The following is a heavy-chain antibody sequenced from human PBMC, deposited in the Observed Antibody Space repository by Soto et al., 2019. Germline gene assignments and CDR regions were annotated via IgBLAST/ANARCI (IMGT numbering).Heavy chain of an antibody. D-gene: IGHD6-13*01. CDR2: IWYDGSNK. CDR3: ARRFRPAAGTYYYYMDV. CDR1: GFTFSSYG. J-gene: IGHJ6*03. Sequence: GGSLRLSCAASGFTFSSYGMHWVRQAPGKGLEWVAVIWYDGSNKYYADSVKGRFTISRDNSKNTLYLQMNSLRAEDTAVYYCARRFRPAAGTYYYYMDVWGKGTTVTVSS. V-gene: IGHV3-33*01.